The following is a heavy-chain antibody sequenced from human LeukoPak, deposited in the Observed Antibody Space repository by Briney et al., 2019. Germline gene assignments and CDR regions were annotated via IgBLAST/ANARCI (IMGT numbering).Heavy chain of an antibody. Sequence: SQTLSLTCTVSGGSISSYYWSRIRQPAGKGLEWIGRIYTSGSTNYNPSLKSRVTMSVDTSKNQFSLKLSSVTAADTAVYYCAREFDIVVVPAAIGRFDPWGQGTLVTVSS. V-gene: IGHV4-4*07. CDR3: AREFDIVVVPAAIGRFDP. J-gene: IGHJ5*02. CDR2: IYTSGST. D-gene: IGHD2-2*01. CDR1: GGSISSYY.